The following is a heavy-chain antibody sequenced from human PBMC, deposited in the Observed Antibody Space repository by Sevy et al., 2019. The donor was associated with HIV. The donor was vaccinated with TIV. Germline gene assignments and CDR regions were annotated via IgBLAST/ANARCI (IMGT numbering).Heavy chain of an antibody. CDR2: IYYGGST. CDR1: GGSISSYY. Sequence: SETLSLTCTVSGGSISSYYWSWIRQPPGKGLEWIGYIYYGGSTNYNPSLKSRVTISVDTSKNQFSLKPSSVTAADTAVYNCARERQLVLDYWGKGTLVTVSS. J-gene: IGHJ4*02. V-gene: IGHV4-59*01. D-gene: IGHD6-13*01. CDR3: ARERQLVLDY.